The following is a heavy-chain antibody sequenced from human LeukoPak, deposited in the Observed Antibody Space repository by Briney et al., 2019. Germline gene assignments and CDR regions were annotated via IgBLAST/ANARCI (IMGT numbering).Heavy chain of an antibody. CDR2: ISGSGSPI. D-gene: IGHD6-19*01. J-gene: IGHJ4*02. Sequence: GGSLRLSYAFSGFTFRAYSLTCGRQAPGQGLEWLSYISGSGSPIYYADSVKGRLTVSRDNANNSVYLQMNSLRDEDTAVYYFSSNGGSSSFCSCYWGQGILVTVSS. CDR1: GFTFRAYS. V-gene: IGHV3-48*02. CDR3: SSNGGSSSFCSCY.